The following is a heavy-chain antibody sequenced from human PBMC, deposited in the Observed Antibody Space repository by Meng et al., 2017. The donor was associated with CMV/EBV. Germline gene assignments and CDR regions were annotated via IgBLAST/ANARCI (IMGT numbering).Heavy chain of an antibody. CDR2: ISGDGSTI. Sequence: SCAASGFSVRNYEVNCVGQAPGKGLEWVSYISGDGSTIYYADSVKGRFTFSRDTAKNSAYLQMNSLRVEDTAIYYCARKTIGTTLFDPWGQGTLVTVSS. CDR3: ARKTIGTTLFDP. CDR1: GFSVRNYE. D-gene: IGHD1-7*01. J-gene: IGHJ5*02. V-gene: IGHV3-48*03.